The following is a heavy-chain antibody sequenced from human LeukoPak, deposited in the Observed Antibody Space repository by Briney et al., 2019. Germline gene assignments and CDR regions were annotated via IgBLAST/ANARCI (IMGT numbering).Heavy chain of an antibody. J-gene: IGHJ4*02. CDR2: IWYDGSNK. D-gene: IGHD1-26*01. V-gene: IGHV3-33*06. Sequence: GRSLRLSCAASGFTFSSYGMHWVRQAPGKGLEWVAVIWYDGSNKCYADSVKGRFTISRDNSKNTLYLQMNSLRAEDTAVYYCAKDGDIVGASGFDYWGQGTLVTVSS. CDR3: AKDGDIVGASGFDY. CDR1: GFTFSSYG.